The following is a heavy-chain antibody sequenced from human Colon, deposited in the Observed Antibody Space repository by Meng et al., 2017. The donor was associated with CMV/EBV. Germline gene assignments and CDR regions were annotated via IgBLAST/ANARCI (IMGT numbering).Heavy chain of an antibody. V-gene: IGHV3-23*03. J-gene: IGHJ6*02. CDR3: AKFGASGDYYYQGFDV. CDR1: GVIFNTYA. CDR2: IYGAGRST. Sequence: GESLKISCLASGVIFNTYAMTWVRQAPGKGLEWISTIYGAGRSTFYADSVRGRFLIYRDNSKNTLSLQMNSLRAEDTAIYYCAKFGASGDYYYQGFDVWGQGTSVTVSS. D-gene: IGHD2-21*02.